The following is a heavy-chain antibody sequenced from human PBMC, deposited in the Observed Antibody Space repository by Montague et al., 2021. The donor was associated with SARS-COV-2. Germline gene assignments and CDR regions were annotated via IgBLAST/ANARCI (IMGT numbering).Heavy chain of an antibody. D-gene: IGHD3-22*01. J-gene: IGHJ3*02. CDR2: ISYTGST. V-gene: IGHV4-39*01. CDR3: ARFPTSYYYDSKAAPATPDAFDI. CDR1: GGSISSSSYY. Sequence: SETLSLTCTVSGGSISSSSYYWGWIRQPPGKGLEWIGSISYTGSTYYNPSLKSRVSISVDTSKNQFSLSLSSVTAADTAVYYCARFPTSYYYDSKAAPATPDAFDIWGQGTMVTVSS.